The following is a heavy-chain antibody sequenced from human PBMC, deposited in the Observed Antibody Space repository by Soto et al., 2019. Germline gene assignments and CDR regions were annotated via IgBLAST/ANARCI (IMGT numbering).Heavy chain of an antibody. CDR1: GFTFNQYS. J-gene: IGHJ6*02. V-gene: IGHV3-64D*06. CDR3: VKDLFGMDV. Sequence: GGSLRLSCSASGFTFNQYSMQWVRQSPGKGLQFVSTISSNGGGTDYTDSVKGRFTISRDNSKKTLYLQMSRLRPGDTAVYYCVKDLFGMDVWGQGSTVTVSS. CDR2: ISSNGGGT.